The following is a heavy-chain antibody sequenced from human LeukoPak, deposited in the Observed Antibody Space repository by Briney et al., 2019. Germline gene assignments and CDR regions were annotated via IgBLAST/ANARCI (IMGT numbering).Heavy chain of an antibody. D-gene: IGHD3-22*01. J-gene: IGHJ4*02. CDR3: ARIVAWYYDSSGYPDY. V-gene: IGHV1-2*02. Sequence: HEASVKVSCKASGYTFTGYYMHWVRQAPGQGLEWMGWINPTSGGTNYAQKFQGRVIMTRDTSISTAYMELSRLRSDDTAVYYCARIVAWYYDSSGYPDYWGQGTLVTVSS. CDR1: GYTFTGYY. CDR2: INPTSGGT.